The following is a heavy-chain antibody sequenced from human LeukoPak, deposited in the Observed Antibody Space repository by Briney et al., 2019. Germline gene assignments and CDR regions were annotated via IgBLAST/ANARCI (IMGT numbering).Heavy chain of an antibody. CDR1: GGSISGSSYY. D-gene: IGHD2-2*01. Sequence: SETLSLTCTVSGGSISGSSYYWGWIRQPPGKGLEWIGTIYYRGNTYYNPSLKSRVTISVDTSKNQFSLKLSSVTAADTAVYYCARGPPDCSSTSCYAFDAFDIWGQGTMVTVSS. CDR2: IYYRGNT. V-gene: IGHV4-39*07. J-gene: IGHJ3*02. CDR3: ARGPPDCSSTSCYAFDAFDI.